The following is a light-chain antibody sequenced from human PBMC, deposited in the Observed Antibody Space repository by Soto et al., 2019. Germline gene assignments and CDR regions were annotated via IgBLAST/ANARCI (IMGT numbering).Light chain of an antibody. CDR2: GAS. CDR1: QSVSSSY. V-gene: IGKV3-20*01. Sequence: EIVLTQSPGTLSLSPGERATLSCRASQSVSSSYLAWYQQKPGQAPRLLIYGASSRATGIPDRFSGSGSGTDFTLTISRLEPEDFAVYYCHQYGSSPRTFGQGTKVDIK. J-gene: IGKJ1*01. CDR3: HQYGSSPRT.